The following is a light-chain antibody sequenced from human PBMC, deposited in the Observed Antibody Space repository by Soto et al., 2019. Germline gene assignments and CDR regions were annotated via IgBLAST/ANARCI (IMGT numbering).Light chain of an antibody. CDR1: SSDVGGYNY. CDR2: EVS. Sequence: QSALTQPASVSGSPGQSITISCTGTSSDVGGYNYVSWYQQHPGKAPKLMIYEVSNRPSGVSNRFSGSKSGNTASLTISGLQAEDEADSYCSSYTSSSTLLFGTGTKLTVL. J-gene: IGLJ1*01. V-gene: IGLV2-14*01. CDR3: SSYTSSSTLL.